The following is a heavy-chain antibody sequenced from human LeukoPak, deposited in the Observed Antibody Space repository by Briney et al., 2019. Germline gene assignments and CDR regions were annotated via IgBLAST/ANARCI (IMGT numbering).Heavy chain of an antibody. V-gene: IGHV3-21*01. CDR1: GFTFSSYA. CDR3: ARGQYSSSLGWFDP. D-gene: IGHD6-6*01. J-gene: IGHJ5*02. Sequence: GGSLRLSCAASGFTFSSYAMSWVRQAPGKGLEWVSSISSSSSYIYYADSVKGRFTISRDNAKNSLYLQMNSLRAEDTAVYYCARGQYSSSLGWFDPWGQGTLVTVSS. CDR2: ISSSSSYI.